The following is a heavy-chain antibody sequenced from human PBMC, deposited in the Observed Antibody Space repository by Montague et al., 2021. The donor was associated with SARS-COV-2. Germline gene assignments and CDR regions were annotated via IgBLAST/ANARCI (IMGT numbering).Heavy chain of an antibody. Sequence: CAISGDSVSSNSAAWNWIRQSPSRGLEWLGRTYYRSKWYNDYAVSVESRITINPDTSKNQFSLQLNSVTPEDTAVYYCARGGWGAHGTGWLFDYWGQGTLVTVSS. CDR1: GDSVSSNSAA. CDR3: ARGGWGAHGTGWLFDY. D-gene: IGHD3-10*01. V-gene: IGHV6-1*01. CDR2: TYYRSKWYN. J-gene: IGHJ4*02.